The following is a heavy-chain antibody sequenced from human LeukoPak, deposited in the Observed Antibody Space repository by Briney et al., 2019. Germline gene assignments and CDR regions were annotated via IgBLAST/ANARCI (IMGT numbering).Heavy chain of an antibody. CDR3: ARLGYCGSTSCTQFDY. CDR2: IYPGDSDT. V-gene: IGHV5-51*01. Sequence: GGSLKISCKGSGYRFSSNWIGWVRQMPGKGLEWIGIIYPGDSDTRYSPSFQGQVTISADKSISTAFLQWSSLKASDTAMYYCARLGYCGSTSCTQFDYWGQGTLVTVSS. CDR1: GYRFSSNW. D-gene: IGHD2-2*01. J-gene: IGHJ4*02.